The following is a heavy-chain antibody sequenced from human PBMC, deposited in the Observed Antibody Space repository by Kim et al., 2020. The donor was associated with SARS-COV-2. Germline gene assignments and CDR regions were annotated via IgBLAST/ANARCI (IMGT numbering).Heavy chain of an antibody. J-gene: IGHJ4*02. CDR1: GFTFSSYG. CDR3: ARGSSGYPDPIYYFDY. V-gene: IGHV3-33*01. D-gene: IGHD3-22*01. CDR2: IWYDGSNK. Sequence: GGSLRLSCAASGFTFSSYGMHWVRQAPGKGLEWVAVIWYDGSNKYYADSVKGRFTISRDNSKNTLYLQMNSLRAEDTAVYYCARGSSGYPDPIYYFDYWGQGTLVTVSS.